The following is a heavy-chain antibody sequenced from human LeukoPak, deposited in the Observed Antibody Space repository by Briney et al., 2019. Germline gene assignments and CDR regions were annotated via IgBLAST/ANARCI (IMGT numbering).Heavy chain of an antibody. Sequence: SETLSLTCTVSGGSISTGDYYWSWIRQPPGKGLEYIGYIYYSGSTYYNPSLKSRITISVDTSKNQFSLKLSSVPAADTAVYYCAVGHYYHSSGYLFDSWGQGTLVTVSS. CDR2: IYYSGST. CDR1: GGSISTGDYY. CDR3: AVGHYYHSSGYLFDS. J-gene: IGHJ4*02. V-gene: IGHV4-30-4*01. D-gene: IGHD3-22*01.